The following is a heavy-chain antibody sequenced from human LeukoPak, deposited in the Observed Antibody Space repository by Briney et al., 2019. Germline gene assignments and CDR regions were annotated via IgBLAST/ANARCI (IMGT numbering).Heavy chain of an antibody. CDR2: INTNTGNP. J-gene: IGHJ5*02. D-gene: IGHD6-13*01. CDR3: ARDPKSRHSSSWYGQNWFDP. V-gene: IGHV7-4-1*02. CDR1: GYTFTSYA. Sequence: ASVKVSCKASGYTFTSYAMNWVRQAPGQGLEWMGWINTNTGNPTYAQGFTGRFVFSLDTSVSTAYLQISSLKAEDTAVYYCARDPKSRHSSSWYGQNWFDPWGQGTLVTVSS.